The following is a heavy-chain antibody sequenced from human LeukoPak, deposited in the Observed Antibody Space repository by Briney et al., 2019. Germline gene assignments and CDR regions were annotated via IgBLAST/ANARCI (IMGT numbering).Heavy chain of an antibody. CDR3: ARNYNDVLTGFFNCFDP. J-gene: IGHJ5*02. D-gene: IGHD3-9*01. V-gene: IGHV4-30-2*01. CDR1: GGSISSGAYS. Sequence: TSETLSLTCSVSGGSISSGAYSWSWIRQPPGKGLEWIGYIYHTGSTYYNPSLGSRVTISVDKSSNQFSLKLSSVTAADTAVYYCARNYNDVLTGFFNCFDPWGQGTLVTVSS. CDR2: IYHTGST.